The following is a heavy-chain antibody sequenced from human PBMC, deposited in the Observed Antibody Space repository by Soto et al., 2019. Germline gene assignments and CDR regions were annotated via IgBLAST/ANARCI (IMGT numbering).Heavy chain of an antibody. CDR1: GGTFSSYT. CDR2: IIPIFGTA. Sequence: QVQLVLSGAEVKKPGSSVTVSCKASGGTFSSYTISWVRLAPGQGLEWMGGIIPIFGTANYAQKFQGRVTITADESTSTAYMELISLRSEDTAVYYCARGNHRWLQLWYFDLWGRGTLVTVSS. V-gene: IGHV1-69*12. J-gene: IGHJ2*01. CDR3: ARGNHRWLQLWYFDL. D-gene: IGHD5-12*01.